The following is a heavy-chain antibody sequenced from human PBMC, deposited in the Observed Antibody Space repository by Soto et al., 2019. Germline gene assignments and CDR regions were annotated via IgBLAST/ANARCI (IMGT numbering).Heavy chain of an antibody. V-gene: IGHV1-46*01. J-gene: IGHJ5*02. CDR2: IDPSGGVT. Sequence: ASVKVSCKACGYTFTKFHIHWVRQAPGQGLEWMGMIDPSGGVTRDAQRFQGRITMTSDTSTSSVYMELRGLTSEDTAVYYCARGRYDFWSGSNNNWFDPWGQGTLVTVSS. CDR1: GYTFTKFH. CDR3: ARGRYDFWSGSNNNWFDP. D-gene: IGHD3-3*01.